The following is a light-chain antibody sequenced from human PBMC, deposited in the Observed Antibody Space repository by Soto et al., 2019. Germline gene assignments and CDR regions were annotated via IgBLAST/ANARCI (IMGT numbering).Light chain of an antibody. Sequence: DLQMTQSPSSLSASVGDRVTITCRASQAITNYLAWFQQKPGKAPKSLIYAASVLQSGVPSKFSGSGSGTYFTLTISSLQPEDVATYYCQQYASYPLTFGGGTMVEIK. J-gene: IGKJ4*01. V-gene: IGKV1-16*02. CDR2: AAS. CDR1: QAITNY. CDR3: QQYASYPLT.